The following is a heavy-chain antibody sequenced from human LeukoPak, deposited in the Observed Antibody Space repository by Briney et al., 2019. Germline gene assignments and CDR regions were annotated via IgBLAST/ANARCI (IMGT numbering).Heavy chain of an antibody. CDR2: ISGSGGST. CDR1: GFTFSSYA. J-gene: IGHJ6*02. D-gene: IGHD7-27*01. V-gene: IGHV3-23*01. CDR3: AKPPPGAADYYYYGMDV. Sequence: GGSLRLSCAASGFTFSSYAMSWVRPAPGKGLEWVSAISGSGGSTYYADSVKGRFTISRDNSKNTLYLQMNSLRAEDTAVYYCAKPPPGAADYYYYGMDVWGQGTTVTVSS.